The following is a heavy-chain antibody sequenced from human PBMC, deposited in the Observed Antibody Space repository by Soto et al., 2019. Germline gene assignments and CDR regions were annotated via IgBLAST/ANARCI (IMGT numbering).Heavy chain of an antibody. J-gene: IGHJ4*02. CDR3: ARTSSNSNFEG. Sequence: QVQLVQSGAEVKEPGASVKVSCKTSGFTFTNYGFSWVRQAPGQGLEWMGCIRAFNGRKDYAQKIQGRVTMTPDTSTSTAYMELGSLRSDDTAVYYWARTSSNSNFEGWGQGTLVAVSS. CDR2: IRAFNGRK. V-gene: IGHV1-18*04. D-gene: IGHD1-26*01. CDR1: GFTFTNYG.